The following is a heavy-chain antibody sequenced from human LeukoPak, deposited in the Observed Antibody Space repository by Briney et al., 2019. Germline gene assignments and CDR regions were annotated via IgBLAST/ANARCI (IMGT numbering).Heavy chain of an antibody. J-gene: IGHJ4*02. Sequence: SETLSLTCAVYGGSFSGYYWSWIRQPPGKGLEWIGEINHSGSTNYNLSLKSRVTISVDTSKNQFSLKLSSVTAADTAVYYCASTRQPINYFDYWGQGTLVTVSS. D-gene: IGHD5-24*01. CDR1: GGSFSGYY. CDR2: INHSGST. V-gene: IGHV4-34*01. CDR3: ASTRQPINYFDY.